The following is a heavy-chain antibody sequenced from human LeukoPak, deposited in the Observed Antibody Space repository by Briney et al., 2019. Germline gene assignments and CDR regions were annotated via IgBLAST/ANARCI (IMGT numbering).Heavy chain of an antibody. V-gene: IGHV1-18*01. CDR3: ARVTQHLYYMDV. D-gene: IGHD2-2*01. CDR2: ISAYNGNT. CDR1: GYTFTSYG. Sequence: ASVKVSCKASGYTFTSYGISWVRQAPGQGLEWMGWISAYNGNTNYAQKLQGRVTMTTDTSTSTAYMELRSLRSDDTAVCYCARVTQHLYYMDVWGKGTTVTVSS. J-gene: IGHJ6*03.